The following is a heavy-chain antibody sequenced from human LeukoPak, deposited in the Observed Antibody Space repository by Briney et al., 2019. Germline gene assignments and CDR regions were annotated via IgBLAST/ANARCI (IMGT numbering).Heavy chain of an antibody. Sequence: ASVKVSCKASGYTFTGYYMHWVRQAPGQGLEWMGWINPNSGGTNYAQKFQGRVTMTRDTSISTAYMELSRLRSDDTAVYYCARASPSYSSVDYRGQGTLVTISS. J-gene: IGHJ4*02. CDR2: INPNSGGT. CDR3: ARASPSYSSVDY. V-gene: IGHV1-2*02. CDR1: GYTFTGYY. D-gene: IGHD3-10*01.